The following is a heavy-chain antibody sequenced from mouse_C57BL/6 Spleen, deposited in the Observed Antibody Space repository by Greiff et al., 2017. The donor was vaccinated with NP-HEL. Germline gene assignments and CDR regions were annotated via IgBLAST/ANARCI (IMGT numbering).Heavy chain of an antibody. Sequence: EVQLQQSGPELVKPGASVKISCKASGYTFTDYYMNWVKQSHGKSLEWIGDINPNNGGTSYNQKFKGKATLTVDKSSSTAYMELRSLTSEDSAVYYCAREGPGGSDLIYYGNPFAYWGQGTLVTVSA. J-gene: IGHJ3*01. CDR1: GYTFTDYY. V-gene: IGHV1-26*01. D-gene: IGHD2-1*01. CDR3: AREGPGGSDLIYYGNPFAY. CDR2: INPNNGGT.